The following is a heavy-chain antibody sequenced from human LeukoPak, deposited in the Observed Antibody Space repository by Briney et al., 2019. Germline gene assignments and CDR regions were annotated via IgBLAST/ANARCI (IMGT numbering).Heavy chain of an antibody. V-gene: IGHV3-30-3*01. CDR2: ISYDGSNK. CDR1: GFTFSSHA. Sequence: PGGSLRLSCAASGFTFSSHAMHWVRQAPGKGLEWVAVISYDGSNKYYADSVKGRFTISRDNSKNTLYLQMNSLRAEDTAVYYCARGIQLWRKLDYWGQGTLVTVSS. J-gene: IGHJ4*02. D-gene: IGHD5-18*01. CDR3: ARGIQLWRKLDY.